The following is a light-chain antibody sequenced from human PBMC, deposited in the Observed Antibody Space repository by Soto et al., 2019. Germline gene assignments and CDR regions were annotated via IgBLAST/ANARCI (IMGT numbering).Light chain of an antibody. CDR1: SSDVGSYDL. V-gene: IGLV2-23*02. CDR2: EVT. Sequence: QSARTQPASVSGSPGQAITIACTGSSSDVGSYDLVSWYQQHPGNVPKLMIYEVTKRPSGVSNRFSASKSGNTASLTISGLQAEDEAKYYCCSYSASSVVIFGGGTKLTVL. J-gene: IGLJ2*01. CDR3: CSYSASSVVI.